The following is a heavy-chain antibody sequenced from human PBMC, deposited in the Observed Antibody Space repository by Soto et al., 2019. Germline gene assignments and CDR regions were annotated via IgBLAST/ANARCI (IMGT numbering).Heavy chain of an antibody. V-gene: IGHV3-15*01. CDR3: GVMVRGVPTRLRYFDY. Sequence: EVQLVESGGGLVKPGGSLRLSCAASGFTFSNAWMSWVRQTPGKGLEWVGRIKSKTDGGTTDYAAPVKGRFTISRDDSKNTLYLQMNSLKTEDTAVYYCGVMVRGVPTRLRYFDYWGQGTLVAVSS. CDR2: IKSKTDGGTT. D-gene: IGHD3-10*01. J-gene: IGHJ4*02. CDR1: GFTFSNAW.